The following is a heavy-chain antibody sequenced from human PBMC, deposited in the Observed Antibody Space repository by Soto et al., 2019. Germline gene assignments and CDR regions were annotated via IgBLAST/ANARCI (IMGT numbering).Heavy chain of an antibody. D-gene: IGHD6-19*01. CDR2: ISAYNGNT. CDR3: ARDFNQVKYSSGSYPFDWYFGL. Sequence: QVQLVQSGAEVKKPGASVKVSCKASGYTFTSYGISWVRQAPGQGLEWMGWISAYNGNTNYPQKLQGRVTMTTDTPTSTAYMELRNLRPDDTAVYYCARDFNQVKYSSGSYPFDWYFGLWGRGALVTVSS. V-gene: IGHV1-18*01. CDR1: GYTFTSYG. J-gene: IGHJ2*01.